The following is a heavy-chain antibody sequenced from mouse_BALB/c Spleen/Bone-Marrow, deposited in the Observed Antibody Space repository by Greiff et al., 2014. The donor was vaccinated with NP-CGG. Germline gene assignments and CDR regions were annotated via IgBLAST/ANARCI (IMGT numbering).Heavy chain of an antibody. D-gene: IGHD2-3*01. Sequence: VLLVQSGPGLVKPSQSLSITCTVSGFSFTSYGIHWVRQTPGKGLEWLGVIWAGRSPNYNSALMSRLSISKDNSKSQVFLKKNSLQTYDTAMYYCARVYLWYFDVWGAGTTVTVSS. CDR2: IWAGRSP. CDR1: GFSFTSYG. V-gene: IGHV2-9*02. CDR3: ARVYLWYFDV. J-gene: IGHJ1*01.